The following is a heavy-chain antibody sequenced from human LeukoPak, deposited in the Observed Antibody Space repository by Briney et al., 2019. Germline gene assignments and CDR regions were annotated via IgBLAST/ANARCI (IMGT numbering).Heavy chain of an antibody. D-gene: IGHD3-22*01. V-gene: IGHV1-69*04. CDR3: ARGEIVVVIGDDAFDI. CDR2: FIPILGIA. J-gene: IGHJ3*02. Sequence: SVKVSCKASGGTFSSYAISWVRQAPGQGLEWRGRFIPILGIANYAQKFQGRVTITADKSTSTAYMELSSLRSEDTAVYYCARGEIVVVIGDDAFDIWGQGTMVTVSS. CDR1: GGTFSSYA.